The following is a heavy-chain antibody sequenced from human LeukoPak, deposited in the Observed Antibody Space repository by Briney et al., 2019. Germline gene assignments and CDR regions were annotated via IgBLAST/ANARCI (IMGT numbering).Heavy chain of an antibody. CDR1: GYTFTSYD. J-gene: IGHJ4*02. CDR2: MNPNSGNT. V-gene: IGHV1-8*01. Sequence: ASVKVSCKASGYTFTSYDINWVRQATGQGLEWMGWMNPNSGNTGYAQKFQGRVTMTRNTSISTAYMELSSLRSEDTAVYYCPGASGYSSGWWLYGAQGPLFTVS. D-gene: IGHD6-19*01. CDR3: PGASGYSSGWWLY.